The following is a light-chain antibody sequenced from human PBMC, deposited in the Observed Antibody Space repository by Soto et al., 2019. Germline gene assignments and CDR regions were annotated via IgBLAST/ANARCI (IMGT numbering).Light chain of an antibody. J-gene: IGLJ3*02. CDR2: DTS. CDR1: TGAVTSSHY. CDR3: LLSYSGTSWV. Sequence: QAVVTQEPSLTVSPGGTVTLNCGSTTGAVTSSHYPYWFQQKPGQAPRTLIYDTSNKHSWTPARFSGSLLGGKAALTLAGAQTDDEADYYCLLSYSGTSWVFGGGTKVTVL. V-gene: IGLV7-46*01.